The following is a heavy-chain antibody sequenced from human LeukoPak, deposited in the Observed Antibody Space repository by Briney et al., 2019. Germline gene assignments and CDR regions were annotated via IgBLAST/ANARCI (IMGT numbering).Heavy chain of an antibody. CDR2: ISSSGSAI. J-gene: IGHJ3*02. Sequence: GGSLRLSCAASGFTFSNYEMNWVRQAPGKGLEWVSYISSSGSAIYYADSVKGRFTISRDNAQNSLYVQMSSLRAEDTAVYYCARGGYDSRGYCFNAFDIWGQGTMVTVSS. CDR1: GFTFSNYE. D-gene: IGHD3-22*01. CDR3: ARGGYDSRGYCFNAFDI. V-gene: IGHV3-48*03.